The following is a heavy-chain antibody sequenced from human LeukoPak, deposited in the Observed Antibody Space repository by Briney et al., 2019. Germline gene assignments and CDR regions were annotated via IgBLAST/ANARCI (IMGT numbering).Heavy chain of an antibody. V-gene: IGHV5-51*01. J-gene: IGHJ4*02. CDR2: IHPGDSNT. CDR3: ARRRGDTVAGPDY. D-gene: IGHD6-19*01. Sequence: GESLKISCQGSGYSFTNYWIVWVRQMPGQGLEYMGIIHPGDSNTKYSPSFEGQVIISVDKSISTAYLQWSSLKATDSAIYYCARRRGDTVAGPDYWGQGTLVTVSS. CDR1: GYSFTNYW.